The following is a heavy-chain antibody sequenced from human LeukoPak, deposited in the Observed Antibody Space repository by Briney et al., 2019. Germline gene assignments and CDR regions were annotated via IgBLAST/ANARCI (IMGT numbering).Heavy chain of an antibody. CDR2: ISGSGGST. J-gene: IGHJ4*02. D-gene: IGHD3-22*01. CDR1: GCTFSSYA. Sequence: GASLRLSCAASGCTFSSYAMSWVRQAPGKGLEWVSAISGSGGSTYYADSVKGRFTISRDNSKNTLYLQMNSLRAEDTAVYYCAKDRYYYDSSGYYGGFDYWGQGTLVTVSS. CDR3: AKDRYYYDSSGYYGGFDY. V-gene: IGHV3-23*01.